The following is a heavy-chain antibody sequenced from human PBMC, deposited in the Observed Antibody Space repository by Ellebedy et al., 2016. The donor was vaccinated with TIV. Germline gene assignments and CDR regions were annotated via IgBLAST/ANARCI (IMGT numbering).Heavy chain of an antibody. CDR1: GFSFSFYG. CDR3: VRFYGTYCDY. Sequence: GESLKISCTASGFSFSFYGMNWVRQTPEKGLEWVSYISGSSDSIAYADFVKGRFTISRDNAKTSLYLQMNTLRAEDTAVYYCVRFYGTYCDYWGQGTLVTVSS. D-gene: IGHD1-26*01. CDR2: ISGSSDSI. V-gene: IGHV3-48*01. J-gene: IGHJ4*02.